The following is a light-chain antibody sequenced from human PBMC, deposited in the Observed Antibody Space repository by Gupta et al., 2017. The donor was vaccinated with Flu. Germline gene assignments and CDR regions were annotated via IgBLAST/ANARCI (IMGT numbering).Light chain of an antibody. CDR2: MNN. J-gene: IGLJ3*02. V-gene: IGLV1-47*01. CDR1: SSNIGSNY. CDR3: SAWADSLSGRWV. Sequence: QSVLTQPPSASGTPGQRVTISCSGSSSNIGSNYVYWYQQLPGTAPKLLIYMNNQRPSGVPDRFSCSKSGTSASPAISGLRSEDEADYDCSAWADSLSGRWVFGGGTKLTVL.